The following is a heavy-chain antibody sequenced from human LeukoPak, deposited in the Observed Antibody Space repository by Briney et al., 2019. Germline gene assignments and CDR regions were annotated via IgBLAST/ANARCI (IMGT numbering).Heavy chain of an antibody. D-gene: IGHD2-15*01. J-gene: IGHJ4*02. V-gene: IGHV4-59*08. CDR3: ARHPFATPFDY. Sequence: SETLSLTCTVSGGSISDNYWSWIRQPPGKGLEWIGYAYYSGHTNYNSSLESRVTMSLDTSKSQFSLRLSSVTAADTAVYFCARHPFATPFDYWGPGTLVTVSS. CDR2: AYYSGHT. CDR1: GGSISDNY.